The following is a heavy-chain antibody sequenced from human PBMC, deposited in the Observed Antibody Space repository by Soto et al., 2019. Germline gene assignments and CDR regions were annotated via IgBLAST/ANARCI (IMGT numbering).Heavy chain of an antibody. CDR1: GGTFSSYA. CDR3: ARELDAFDI. CDR2: FDPEDGET. D-gene: IGHD1-26*01. Sequence: ASVKVSCKASGGTFSSYAISWVRQAPGKGLEWMGGFDPEDGETIYAQKFQGRVTMTEDTSTDTAYMELSSLRSEDTAVYYCARELDAFDIWGQGTMVTVSS. V-gene: IGHV1-24*01. J-gene: IGHJ3*02.